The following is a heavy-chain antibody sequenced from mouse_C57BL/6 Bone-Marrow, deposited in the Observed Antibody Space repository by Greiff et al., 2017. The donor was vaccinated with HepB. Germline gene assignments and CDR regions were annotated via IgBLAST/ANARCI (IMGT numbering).Heavy chain of an antibody. V-gene: IGHV5-9-1*02. J-gene: IGHJ3*01. Sequence: EVKLQESGEGLVKPGGSLKLSCAASGFTFSSYAMSWVRQTPEKRLEWVAYISSGGDYIYYADTVKGRFTISRDNARNTLYLQMSSLKSEDTAMYYCIRDRDDGYYRPWFAYWGQGTLVTVSA. CDR2: ISSGGDYI. CDR1: GFTFSSYA. D-gene: IGHD2-3*01. CDR3: IRDRDDGYYRPWFAY.